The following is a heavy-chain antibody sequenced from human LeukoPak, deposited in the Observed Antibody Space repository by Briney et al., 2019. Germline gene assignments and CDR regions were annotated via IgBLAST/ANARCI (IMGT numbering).Heavy chain of an antibody. V-gene: IGHV3-23*01. CDR3: AKNLYDTNSGFDY. D-gene: IGHD3-9*01. CDR1: GFSFSNYA. CDR2: IRGSGGST. J-gene: IGHJ4*02. Sequence: GGSLRLSCAASGFSFSNYAMSWVRQAPGKGLEWVSAIRGSGGSTYYADSVKGRFTISRDNSRNTLYLQMNSLRAEDTAVYYCAKNLYDTNSGFDYWGQGTLVTVSS.